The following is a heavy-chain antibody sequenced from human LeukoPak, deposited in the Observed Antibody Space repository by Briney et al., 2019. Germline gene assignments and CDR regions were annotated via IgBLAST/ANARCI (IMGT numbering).Heavy chain of an antibody. J-gene: IGHJ5*02. CDR2: ISITGSTI. D-gene: IGHD4-23*01. CDR1: GFTLSGYS. Sequence: PGGSLRLSCAASGFTLSGYSMNWVRQAPGKGLEWVSYISITGSTIYYADSVRGRFTFSRDNAKNLLYLQMNSLRDEDTAVYYCARHGGNSMFVHWGQGTLVTVSS. CDR3: ARHGGNSMFVH. V-gene: IGHV3-48*02.